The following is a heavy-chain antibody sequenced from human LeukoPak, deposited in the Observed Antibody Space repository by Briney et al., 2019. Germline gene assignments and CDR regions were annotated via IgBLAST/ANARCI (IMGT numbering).Heavy chain of an antibody. CDR3: ARGVTYYDILTGYYGSYYFDH. D-gene: IGHD3-9*01. V-gene: IGHV4-4*02. CDR1: GGSISSSNW. CDR2: IYHSGST. J-gene: IGHJ4*02. Sequence: SETLSLTCAVSGGSISSSNWWSWVRQPPGKGLEWIGEIYHSGSTNYNPSLKSRVTISVDKSKNQFSLKLSSVTAADTAVYYCARGVTYYDILTGYYGSYYFDHWGQGTLVTVSS.